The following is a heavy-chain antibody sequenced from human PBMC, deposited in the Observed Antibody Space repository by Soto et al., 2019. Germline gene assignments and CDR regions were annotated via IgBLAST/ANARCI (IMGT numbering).Heavy chain of an antibody. J-gene: IGHJ6*02. V-gene: IGHV1-69*06. D-gene: IGHD1-20*01. Sequence: SVKFSFRASGGTFSSYAISWLRHAPRQGLEWMGVMSPIFGTANYEQKFQGRVTITADKSTSTAYIQLSSLRSEDTAVYYCARDQDITGTLYYHYGMDVWAQGTTVPVSS. CDR1: GGTFSSYA. CDR3: ARDQDITGTLYYHYGMDV. CDR2: MSPIFGTA.